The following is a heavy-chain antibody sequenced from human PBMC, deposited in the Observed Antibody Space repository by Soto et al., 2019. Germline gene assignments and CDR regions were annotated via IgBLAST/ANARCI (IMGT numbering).Heavy chain of an antibody. D-gene: IGHD3-22*01. CDR2: IYYSGST. J-gene: IGHJ3*02. V-gene: IGHV4-31*03. Sequence: QVQLQESGPGLVKPSQTLSLTCTVSGGSISSGGYYWSWIRQHPGKGLEWIGYIYYSGSTYYNPALKSRVTISVDTSKNQFSLKLSSVTAADTAVYYCARIYGFDSSVVAFDIWGQGTMVTVSS. CDR1: GGSISSGGYY. CDR3: ARIYGFDSSVVAFDI.